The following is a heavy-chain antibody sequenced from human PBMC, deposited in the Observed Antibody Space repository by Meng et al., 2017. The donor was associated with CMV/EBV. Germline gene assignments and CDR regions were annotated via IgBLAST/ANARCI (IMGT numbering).Heavy chain of an antibody. J-gene: IGHJ4*02. D-gene: IGHD1-1*01. CDR3: AKRQLDHRSFDY. Sequence: CAASGFAVSRCTMGWARQPQGKGLEWDSTISGGDNGANYANSVKSPFTISGDDSTNTLYLQMNSLGAEAKAVCYYAKRQLDHRSFDYWGQGTLVTVSS. V-gene: IGHV3-23*01. CDR2: ISGGDNGA. CDR1: GFAVSRCT.